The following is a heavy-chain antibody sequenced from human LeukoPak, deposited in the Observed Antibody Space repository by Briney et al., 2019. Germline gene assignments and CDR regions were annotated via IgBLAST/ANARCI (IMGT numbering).Heavy chain of an antibody. V-gene: IGHV3-30*18. CDR2: ISYDGSNK. CDR1: GFTFSSYG. J-gene: IGHJ4*02. D-gene: IGHD1-26*01. CDR3: AKRGAEVGTTVAPGDY. Sequence: AGGSLRLSCAASGFTFSSYGMHWVRQAPGKGLEWVAVISYDGSNKYYADSVKGRFTISRDNSKNTLYLQMSSLRAEDTAVYYCAKRGAEVGTTVAPGDYWGQGTLLTVSS.